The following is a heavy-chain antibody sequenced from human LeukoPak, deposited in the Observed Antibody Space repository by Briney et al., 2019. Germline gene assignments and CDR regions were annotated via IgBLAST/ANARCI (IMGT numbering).Heavy chain of an antibody. CDR1: GLTFSSFW. D-gene: IGHD5-18*01. J-gene: IGHJ5*02. CDR2: IKQDGSEK. V-gene: IGHV3-7*01. Sequence: GGSLRLSCAASGLTFSSFWLHWVRQAPGKGLEWVANIKQDGSEKYYVDSVKGRFTISRDNAKKSLYLEMNSLRAEDTAVYYCARGASGIQIWFFDPWGQGTLVTVSS. CDR3: ARGASGIQIWFFDP.